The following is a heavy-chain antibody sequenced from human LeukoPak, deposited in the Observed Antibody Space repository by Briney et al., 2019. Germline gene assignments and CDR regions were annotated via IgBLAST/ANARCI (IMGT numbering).Heavy chain of an antibody. CDR1: GGSFSGYY. J-gene: IGHJ5*02. D-gene: IGHD6-19*01. CDR3: ARNGRKQGLVPRNWFDP. V-gene: IGHV4-34*01. Sequence: PSETLSLTCAVYGGSFSGYYWSWIRQPPGKGLEWIGEINHSGSTNYNPSLKSRVTISVDTSKNQFSLKLSSVTAADTAVYYCARNGRKQGLVPRNWFDPWGRGTLVTVSS. CDR2: INHSGST.